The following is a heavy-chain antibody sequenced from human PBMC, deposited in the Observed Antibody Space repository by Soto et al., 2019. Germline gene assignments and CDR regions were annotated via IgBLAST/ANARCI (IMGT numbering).Heavy chain of an antibody. J-gene: IGHJ6*02. V-gene: IGHV3-30-3*01. D-gene: IGHD3-10*01. CDR3: ARARLLWFGENYYGMDV. CDR2: ISYDGSNK. Sequence: QVQLVESGGGVVQPGRSLRLSCAASGFTFSSYAMHWVRQAPGKGLEWVAVISYDGSNKYYADSVKGRFTISRDNSKNTLYLQMNSLRAEDTAVYYCARARLLWFGENYYGMDVWGQGTTATVSS. CDR1: GFTFSSYA.